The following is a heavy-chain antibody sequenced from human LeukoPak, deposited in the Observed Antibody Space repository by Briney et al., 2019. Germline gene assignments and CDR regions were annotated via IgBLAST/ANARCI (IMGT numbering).Heavy chain of an antibody. CDR1: GFTFRTYW. J-gene: IGHJ4*02. CDR3: ARDPGNGGLDY. CDR2: ISSSSSTI. V-gene: IGHV3-48*01. D-gene: IGHD4-23*01. Sequence: GGSLRLSCAASGFTFRTYWMNWVRQAPGKGLEWVSYISSSSSTIYYADSVKGRFTISRDNAKNSLYLQMNSLRAEDTAVYYCARDPGNGGLDYWGQGTLVTVSS.